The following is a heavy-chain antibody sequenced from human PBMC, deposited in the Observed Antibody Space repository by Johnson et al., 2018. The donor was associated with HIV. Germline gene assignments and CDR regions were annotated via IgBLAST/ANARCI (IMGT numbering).Heavy chain of an antibody. CDR3: ARDKANWGPSRDVGAFDI. CDR1: GFTFSDYY. CDR2: ISPSGTTV. D-gene: IGHD7-27*01. Sequence: QVQLVESGGGLVQPGGSLRLSCAASGFTFSDYYMSWIRQAPGKGLEWISYISPSGTTVYYADSVKGRFTISRDNSKNTLYLQMNSLRAEDTAVYYCARDKANWGPSRDVGAFDIWGQGTMVTVSA. J-gene: IGHJ3*02. V-gene: IGHV3-11*04.